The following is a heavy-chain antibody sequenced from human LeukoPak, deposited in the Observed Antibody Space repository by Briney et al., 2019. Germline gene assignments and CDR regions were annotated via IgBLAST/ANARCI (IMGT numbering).Heavy chain of an antibody. J-gene: IGHJ4*02. CDR3: ARLKYYYDSRGLDY. CDR2: INHSGST. V-gene: IGHV4-34*01. Sequence: SETLSLTCAVYGGSLSGYYWSWIRQPPGKGLEWIGEINHSGSTNYNPSLKSRVTISVDTSKNQFSLKLSSVTAADTAVYYCARLKYYYDSRGLDYWGQGTLVTVSS. D-gene: IGHD3-22*01. CDR1: GGSLSGYY.